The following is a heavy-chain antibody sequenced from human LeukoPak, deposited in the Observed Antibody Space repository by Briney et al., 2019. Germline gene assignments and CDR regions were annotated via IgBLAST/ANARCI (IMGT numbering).Heavy chain of an antibody. CDR3: AREGWELLNTLGAFDI. CDR1: GYTFTSYA. V-gene: IGHV7-4-1*02. CDR2: INTNTGNP. D-gene: IGHD1-26*01. J-gene: IGHJ3*02. Sequence: ASVKVSCKASGYTFTSYAMNWVRQAPGQGLEWMGWINTNTGNPTYAQGFTGRFVFSLDTSVSTAYLQISSLKAEDTAVYYCAREGWELLNTLGAFDIWGQGTMATVSS.